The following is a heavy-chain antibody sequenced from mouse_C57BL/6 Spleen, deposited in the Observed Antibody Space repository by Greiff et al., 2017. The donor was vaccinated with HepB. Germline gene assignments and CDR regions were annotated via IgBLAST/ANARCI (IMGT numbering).Heavy chain of an antibody. Sequence: VMLVESGAELVKPGASVKISCKASGYAFSSYWMNWVKQRPGKGLEWIGQIYPGDGDTNYNGKFKGKATLTADKSSSTAYMQLSSLTSEDSAVYFCASSSYYGSSYGYFDVWGTGTTVTVSS. J-gene: IGHJ1*03. CDR3: ASSSYYGSSYGYFDV. D-gene: IGHD1-1*01. CDR1: GYAFSSYW. CDR2: IYPGDGDT. V-gene: IGHV1-80*01.